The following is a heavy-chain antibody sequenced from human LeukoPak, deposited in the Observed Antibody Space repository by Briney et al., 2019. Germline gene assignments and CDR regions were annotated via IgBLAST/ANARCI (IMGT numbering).Heavy chain of an antibody. CDR2: ISSSSSAI. J-gene: IGHJ4*02. CDR1: GFSFSSSS. Sequence: GGSLRLSCAASGFSFSSSSMNWVRQAPGKGLEWISYISSSSSAIYYADSVKGRFTISRDNAKNSLNLQMNSLRDEDTAVYYCAKTWSGSYLDYWGLGTLVTVSA. V-gene: IGHV3-48*02. CDR3: AKTWSGSYLDY. D-gene: IGHD3-3*01.